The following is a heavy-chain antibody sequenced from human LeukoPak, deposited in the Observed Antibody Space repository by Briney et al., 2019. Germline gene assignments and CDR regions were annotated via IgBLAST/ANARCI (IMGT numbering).Heavy chain of an antibody. J-gene: IGHJ3*02. Sequence: PGGSLRLSCAASGFTFSSYAMSWVRQAPGKGLEWVSAISGSGGSTYYADSVKGRFTISRDNAKNSLYLQMNSLRAEDTALYYCAKPLRPRGGGDYVPGAVDIWGQGTMVTVSS. V-gene: IGHV3-23*01. CDR1: GFTFSSYA. CDR2: ISGSGGST. CDR3: AKPLRPRGGGDYVPGAVDI. D-gene: IGHD4-17*01.